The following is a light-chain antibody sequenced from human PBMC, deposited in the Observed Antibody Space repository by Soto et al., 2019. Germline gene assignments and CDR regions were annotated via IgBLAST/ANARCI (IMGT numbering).Light chain of an antibody. Sequence: QSVLTQPASVSGSPGQSITISCTGTSSDVGSYNLVSWYQQHPGKAPELMIYEGSKRPSGVSNRFSGSKSGNTASLTISGLQAEDEADYYRSSYAGSSTVVFGGGTKVTVL. J-gene: IGLJ2*01. CDR3: SSYAGSSTVV. CDR1: SSDVGSYNL. CDR2: EGS. V-gene: IGLV2-23*01.